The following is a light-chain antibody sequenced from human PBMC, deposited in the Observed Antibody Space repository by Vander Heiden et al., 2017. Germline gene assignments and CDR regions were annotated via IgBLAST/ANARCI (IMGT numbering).Light chain of an antibody. CDR1: SANIGSNT. J-gene: IGLJ2*01. V-gene: IGLV1-44*01. Sequence: QPVLPQPPSASGTPGQRVTIACSGSSANIGSNTENWYQQHPGTAPKLLIYSNNQRPSGVPDRFSGSKSGTSASLAISGVQSEDEADDYCAAWDDSLNGDVVFGGGTKLTVL. CDR2: SNN. CDR3: AAWDDSLNGDVV.